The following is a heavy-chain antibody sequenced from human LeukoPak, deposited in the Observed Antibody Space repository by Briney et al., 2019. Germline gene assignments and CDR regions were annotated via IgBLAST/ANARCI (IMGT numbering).Heavy chain of an antibody. J-gene: IGHJ5*02. CDR1: GYTFGTHW. V-gene: IGHV1-46*01. D-gene: IGHD1-26*01. Sequence: ASVKVSCKASGYTFGTHWMHWVRQAPGQGLEWMAIINPSGDVRSYAQKFQGRVTVTRDMSTRTVYMELRDLRPEDTAVYYCARDYSGEWEQLTGWWFDPWGQGTLVIVSS. CDR3: ARDYSGEWEQLTGWWFDP. CDR2: INPSGDVR.